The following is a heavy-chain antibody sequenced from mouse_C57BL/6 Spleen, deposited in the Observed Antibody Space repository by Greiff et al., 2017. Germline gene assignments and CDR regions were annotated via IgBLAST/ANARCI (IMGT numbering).Heavy chain of an antibody. J-gene: IGHJ4*01. V-gene: IGHV5-9-1*02. CDR1: GFTFSSYA. D-gene: IGHD2-5*01. CDR3: TSPYYSNYEDYAMDY. Sequence: EVKLMESGEGLVKPGGSLKLSCAASGFTFSSYAMSWVRQTPEKRLEWVAYISSGGDYIYYADTVKGRFTITRDNARNPLYLQRSILNSEDTARYYCTSPYYSNYEDYAMDYWGQGTSVTVSS. CDR2: ISSGGDYI.